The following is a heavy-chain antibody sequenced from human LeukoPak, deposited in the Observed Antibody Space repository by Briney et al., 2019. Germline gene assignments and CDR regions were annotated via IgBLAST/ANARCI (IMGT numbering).Heavy chain of an antibody. CDR2: ISSNGGST. CDR1: GFTFSSSA. V-gene: IGHV3-64*01. J-gene: IGHJ4*02. D-gene: IGHD6-13*01. Sequence: PGGSLRLSCAASGFTFSSSAMNWVRQAPGKGLEYVSAISSNGGSTYYANSVKGRFTISRDNSKNTLYLQMGSLRAEDMAVYYCARDMLAAAGTFDYWGQGTLVTVSS. CDR3: ARDMLAAAGTFDY.